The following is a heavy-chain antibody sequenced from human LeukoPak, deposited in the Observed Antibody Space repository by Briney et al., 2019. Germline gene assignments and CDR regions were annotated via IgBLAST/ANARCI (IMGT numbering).Heavy chain of an antibody. D-gene: IGHD6-13*01. CDR3: ANWGGTESIGTIWYGPLDY. Sequence: PGGSLRLSCTVSGFTFRNYIMTWVRLSPGKGLERVSSIGGGGDVTFYADSVKGRFRTTRDDSRSTLYLQMDSLRVDDTGVYYCANWGGTESIGTIWYGPLDYWGQETQVTVSS. CDR2: IGGGGDVT. V-gene: IGHV3-23*01. CDR1: GFTFRNYI. J-gene: IGHJ4*02.